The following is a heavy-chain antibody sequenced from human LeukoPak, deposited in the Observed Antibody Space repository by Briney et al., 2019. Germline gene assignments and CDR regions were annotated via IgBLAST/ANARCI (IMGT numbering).Heavy chain of an antibody. CDR1: GFTLGSHA. V-gene: IGHV3-23*01. CDR3: GKTTVGYSSGQKPAWPVDY. J-gene: IGHJ4*02. CDR2: IFGSGGSP. Sequence: GGSLILSCEASGFTLGSHAMYWVRQAPGKGLEWVAGIFGSGGSPHYADPVKGRFTISRDNSRNTVYLQINSLRAEDTAVYYCGKTTVGYSSGQKPAWPVDYWGQGTLVTVSS. D-gene: IGHD5-18*01.